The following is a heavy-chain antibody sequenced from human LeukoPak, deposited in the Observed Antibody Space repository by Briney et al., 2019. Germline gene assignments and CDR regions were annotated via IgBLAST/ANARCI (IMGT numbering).Heavy chain of an antibody. CDR2: ISYDGSNK. CDR3: AKDMGYSGYDRLDAFDI. V-gene: IGHV3-30*18. J-gene: IGHJ3*02. Sequence: GGSLRLFCAASGFTFSSYAMSWVRQAPGKGLEWVAVISYDGSNKYYADSVKGRFTISRDNSKSTLYLQMNSLRAEDTAVYYCAKDMGYSGYDRLDAFDIWGQGTMVTVSS. CDR1: GFTFSSYA. D-gene: IGHD5-12*01.